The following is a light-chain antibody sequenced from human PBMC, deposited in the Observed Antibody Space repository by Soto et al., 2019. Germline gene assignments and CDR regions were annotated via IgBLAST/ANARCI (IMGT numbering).Light chain of an antibody. CDR1: RSVSIND. CDR2: GAS. Sequence: EIVLTQSPGTLSLSPGERATLSCRTSRSVSINDLAWYQQKPGQAPRLLIYGASIRATGIPDRFSGSGSGTDFTLTISRLEPEDFAVYYCQQYGRSSWTFGQGTKVDIK. CDR3: QQYGRSSWT. J-gene: IGKJ1*01. V-gene: IGKV3-20*01.